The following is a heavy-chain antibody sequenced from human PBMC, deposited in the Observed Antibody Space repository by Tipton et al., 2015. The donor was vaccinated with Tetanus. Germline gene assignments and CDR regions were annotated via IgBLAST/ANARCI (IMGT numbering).Heavy chain of an antibody. V-gene: IGHV4-31*03. J-gene: IGHJ3*02. CDR2: IFSGGTT. CDR1: GDSISSGGYY. D-gene: IGHD1-26*01. Sequence: TLSLTCTVAGDSISSGGYYWNWVRQNPGKGLEWLGYIFSGGTTFYNPSLNGRVSMSLDTSKNLFALRQASVTAADTAVYYCARDRHPYRISGAFRGNDALDIWGPGALVTVSS. CDR3: ARDRHPYRISGAFRGNDALDI.